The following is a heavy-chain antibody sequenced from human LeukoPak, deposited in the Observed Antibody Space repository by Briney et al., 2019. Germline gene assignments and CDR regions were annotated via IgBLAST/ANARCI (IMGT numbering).Heavy chain of an antibody. J-gene: IGHJ4*02. CDR3: ASVHVLRYFDY. V-gene: IGHV3-11*01. Sequence: GGSLRLSCAASGFTFSDYYMSWIRQAPGKGLEWVSYISSSGSTIYYADSVKGRFTISRDNAKNSLYLQMNSLRAEDMAVYYCASVHVLRYFDYWGQGTLVTVSS. D-gene: IGHD3-9*01. CDR2: ISSSGSTI. CDR1: GFTFSDYY.